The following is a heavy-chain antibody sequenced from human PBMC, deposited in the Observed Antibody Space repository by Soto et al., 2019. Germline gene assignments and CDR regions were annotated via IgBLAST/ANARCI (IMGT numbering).Heavy chain of an antibody. V-gene: IGHV3-30*18. D-gene: IGHD2-2*02. J-gene: IGHJ6*02. CDR2: ISYDGSNK. Sequence: GGSLRLSCAASGFTFSSYGMHWVRQAPGKGLEWVAVISYDGSNKYYADSVKGRFTISRDNSKNTLYLQMNSLRAEDTAVYYCAKDRYCSSTSCYTGAFYYYYYGMDVWGQGTTVTVSS. CDR1: GFTFSSYG. CDR3: AKDRYCSSTSCYTGAFYYYYYGMDV.